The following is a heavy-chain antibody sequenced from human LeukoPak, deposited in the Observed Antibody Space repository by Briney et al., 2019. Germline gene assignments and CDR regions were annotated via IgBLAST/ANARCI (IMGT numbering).Heavy chain of an antibody. Sequence: SETLSLTCAVSGGSISSGGYSWSWIRQPPGQGLEWIGYIYHSGSTYYNPALKSRVTISVDRSKNQFSLKLSSVTAADTAVYYCARMFDYGDPNWFDPWGQGTLVTVSS. D-gene: IGHD4-17*01. CDR3: ARMFDYGDPNWFDP. J-gene: IGHJ5*02. CDR1: GGSISSGGYS. CDR2: IYHSGST. V-gene: IGHV4-30-2*01.